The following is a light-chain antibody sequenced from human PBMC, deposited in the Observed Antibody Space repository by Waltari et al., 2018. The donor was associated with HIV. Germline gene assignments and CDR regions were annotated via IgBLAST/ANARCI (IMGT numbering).Light chain of an antibody. Sequence: QSVLTQPPSVSAAPGQKVTMSCSGNNSALGTNYVSWYQHVPGMTPKLLIYDNDKRPSGIPDRFSGSKSGTSATLGITGLQTGDEADYYCGTWDGSLSGVVFGGGTKLTVL. J-gene: IGLJ3*02. V-gene: IGLV1-51*01. CDR2: DND. CDR3: GTWDGSLSGVV. CDR1: NSALGTNY.